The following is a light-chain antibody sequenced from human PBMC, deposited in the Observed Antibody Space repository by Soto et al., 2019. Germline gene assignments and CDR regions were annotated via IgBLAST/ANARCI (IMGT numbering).Light chain of an antibody. V-gene: IGKV3-20*01. CDR1: QNVRNNY. CDR3: QRYGDSRT. CDR2: GAS. Sequence: EAELTQSPGTLSLSPGERATLSCRASQNVRNNYLGWYQQKPGQAPRLLIYGASIRATGIPDRFSGSGSGTDFTLTISRLEPEDFAVYYCQRYGDSRTFGQGTKVDIK. J-gene: IGKJ1*01.